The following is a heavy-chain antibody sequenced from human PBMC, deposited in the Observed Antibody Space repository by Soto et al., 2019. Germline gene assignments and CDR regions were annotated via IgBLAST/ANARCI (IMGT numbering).Heavy chain of an antibody. CDR1: GFTFNNFA. J-gene: IGHJ6*02. CDR2: ISGSGLNI. V-gene: IGHV3-23*01. Sequence: AGSLRISCAASGFTFNNFAMNWVRQAPGQGLEWVSTISGSGLNIYYADSVRGRFTISRDNSKNTLDLQMNSLRAEDTAVYYCAKDDQTTVNLVGVDVWGQGTTVTVSS. D-gene: IGHD4-17*01. CDR3: AKDDQTTVNLVGVDV.